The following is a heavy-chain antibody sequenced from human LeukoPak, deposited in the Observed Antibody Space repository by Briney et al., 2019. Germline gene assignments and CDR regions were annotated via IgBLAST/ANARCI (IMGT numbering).Heavy chain of an antibody. CDR2: IYSGGST. CDR1: GFTVSNNY. Sequence: GGSLRLSCTAAGFTVSNNYVSWARQAPGMGLEWVSVIYSGGSTEYIGSVKGRFTISRDNSKNTVYLQMNNLRAEDTAVYYCARSPYDSVFRWGQGTLVTVSS. V-gene: IGHV3-53*01. J-gene: IGHJ4*02. CDR3: ARSPYDSVFR. D-gene: IGHD3-22*01.